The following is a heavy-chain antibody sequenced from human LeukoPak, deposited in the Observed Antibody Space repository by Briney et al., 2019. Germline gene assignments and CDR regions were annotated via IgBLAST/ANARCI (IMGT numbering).Heavy chain of an antibody. D-gene: IGHD2-15*01. V-gene: IGHV3-53*01. CDR3: ARERRYCSGDNCYSGHDY. Sequence: PGGSLRLSCAVSGFTVSSNYMSWVRQAPGKGLEWVSLIHSGGNTDYADSLKDRVTISRENSKNMVNLQINSLRPEDTAVYYCARERRYCSGDNCYSGHDYWGQETLVIVSS. CDR2: IHSGGNT. J-gene: IGHJ4*02. CDR1: GFTVSSNY.